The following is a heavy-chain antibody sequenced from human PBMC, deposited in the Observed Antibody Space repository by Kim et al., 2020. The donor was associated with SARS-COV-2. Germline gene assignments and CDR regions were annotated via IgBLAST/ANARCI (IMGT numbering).Heavy chain of an antibody. CDR1: GFTVSSNY. CDR3: AYTHIAVAGTGVDY. CDR2: IYSGGST. Sequence: GGPLRLSCAASGFTVSSNYMSWVRQAPGKGLEWVSVIYSGGSTYYADSVKGRFTISRHNSKNTLYLQMNSLRAEDTAVYYCAYTHIAVAGTGVDYWGQGTLVTVSS. J-gene: IGHJ4*02. D-gene: IGHD6-19*01. V-gene: IGHV3-53*04.